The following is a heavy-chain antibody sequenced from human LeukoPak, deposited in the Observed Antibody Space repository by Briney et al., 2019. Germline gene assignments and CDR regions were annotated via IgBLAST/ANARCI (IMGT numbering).Heavy chain of an antibody. CDR3: ARDGIVGATAFDY. CDR2: ISSSNSYI. J-gene: IGHJ4*02. V-gene: IGHV3-21*01. D-gene: IGHD1-26*01. CDR1: GFTFSSYS. Sequence: PGGSLRLSCAASGFTFSSYSMNWVRQAPGKGLEWVSSISSSNSYIYYADSVKGRFTISRDNAKNSLYLQMNSLRAEDTAVYYCARDGIVGATAFDYWGQGTLVTVPS.